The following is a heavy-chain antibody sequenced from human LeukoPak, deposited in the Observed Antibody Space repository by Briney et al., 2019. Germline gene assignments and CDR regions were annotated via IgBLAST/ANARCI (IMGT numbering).Heavy chain of an antibody. D-gene: IGHD6-13*01. CDR1: GYTFTCYY. CDR3: ARIKWAAAND. V-gene: IGHV1-2*02. J-gene: IGHJ4*02. Sequence: ASVKVSCKASGYTFTCYYMHWVRQAPGQGLEWMGWINPNSGDTNYAQNFQGRVTMTRDTSINTAYMELSSLRSDDTAVYYCARIKWAAANDWGQGTLVTVSS. CDR2: INPNSGDT.